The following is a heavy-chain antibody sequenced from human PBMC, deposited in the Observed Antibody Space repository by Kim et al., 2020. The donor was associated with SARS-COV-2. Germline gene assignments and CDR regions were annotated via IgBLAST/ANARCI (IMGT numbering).Heavy chain of an antibody. D-gene: IGHD2-21*02. Sequence: ASVKVSCKASGYPFRSQAITWVRQAPGQGLEWMGWISTYNGNTFSAANFQGRVTLTTDTSTSTSYMELRSLRSDDTAGYFCARGRDPFDYWGRGTRVIVS. CDR1: GYPFRSQA. J-gene: IGHJ4*02. V-gene: IGHV1-18*01. CDR3: ARGRDPFDY. CDR2: ISTYNGNT.